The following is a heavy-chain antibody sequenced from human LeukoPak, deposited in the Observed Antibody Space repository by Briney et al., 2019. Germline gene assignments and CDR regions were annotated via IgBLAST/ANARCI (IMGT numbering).Heavy chain of an antibody. CDR2: INTDGSMT. V-gene: IGHV3-74*01. Sequence: GGSLRLSCAASGFTFSDYWMHWVRQVPGKGLVWVSRINTDGSMTHYADSVKGRFTVSRDNAKNTLYLQMNSLRVEDMAVYYCARDESWSFDYWGQGTLVTVSS. CDR1: GFTFSDYW. CDR3: ARDESWSFDY. D-gene: IGHD6-13*01. J-gene: IGHJ4*02.